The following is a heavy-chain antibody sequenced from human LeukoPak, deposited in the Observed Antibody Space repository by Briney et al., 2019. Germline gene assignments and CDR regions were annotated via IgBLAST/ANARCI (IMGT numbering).Heavy chain of an antibody. CDR2: IYYSGST. J-gene: IGHJ4*02. V-gene: IGHV4-39*07. D-gene: IGHD5-12*01. CDR1: GGSISSYY. CDR3: AREGGYSGYDGGSTDY. Sequence: ETLSLTCTVSGGSISSYYWSWIRQPPGKGLEWIGSIYYSGSTYYNPSLKSRVTISVDTSKNQFSLKLSSVTAADTAVYYCAREGGYSGYDGGSTDYWGQGTLVTVSS.